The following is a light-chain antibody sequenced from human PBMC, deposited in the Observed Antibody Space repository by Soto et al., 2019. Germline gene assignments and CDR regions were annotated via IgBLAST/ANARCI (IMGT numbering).Light chain of an antibody. CDR2: EVS. V-gene: IGLV2-8*01. J-gene: IGLJ3*02. CDR3: SSYAGSNNLV. Sequence: QSALTQPPSASGSPGQSVTLSCTSTSSDVGAYNYVSWYQQHPGKAPKLVIYEVSKRPSGVPDRFSGSQSGNTASLTVSGLQAEYEADYYCSSYAGSNNLVFGGGTKLTVL. CDR1: SSDVGAYNY.